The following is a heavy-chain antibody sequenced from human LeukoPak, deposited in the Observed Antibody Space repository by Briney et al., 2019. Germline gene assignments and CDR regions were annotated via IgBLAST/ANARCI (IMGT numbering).Heavy chain of an antibody. CDR2: INPSGGST. CDR1: GYTFSNYY. Sequence: ASVKVSCKASGYTFSNYYLHWVRQAPGQGLEWMGIINPSGGSTTYAQKFQGRVTMTRDTSTSTVYMELSSLRSEDTAVYYCARDAATTTTTWFDPWGQGTLVTVSS. CDR3: ARDAATTTTTWFDP. J-gene: IGHJ5*02. V-gene: IGHV1-46*01. D-gene: IGHD1-1*01.